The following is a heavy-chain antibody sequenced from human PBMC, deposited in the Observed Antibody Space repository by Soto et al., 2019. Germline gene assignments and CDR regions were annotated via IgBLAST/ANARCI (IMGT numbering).Heavy chain of an antibody. CDR2: ISDRDAGT. J-gene: IGHJ5*02. Sequence: EVLLLESGGGLVQPGGSLRLSCAASGFTVSSYDMRWVRQAPGKGLEWVSAISDRDAGTYYTDSVKGRFTISRDSSKNTQYLQMNSLRAEDTAVYYWAKALYSGRSNVFDPWGQGTLVTVS. CDR3: AKALYSGRSNVFDP. D-gene: IGHD1-26*01. CDR1: GFTVSSYD. V-gene: IGHV3-23*01.